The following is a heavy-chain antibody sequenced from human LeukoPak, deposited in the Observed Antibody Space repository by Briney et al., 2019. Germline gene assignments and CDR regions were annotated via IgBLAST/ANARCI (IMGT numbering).Heavy chain of an antibody. V-gene: IGHV3-23*01. J-gene: IGHJ6*04. Sequence: GGSLRLSCAASGFTFSNSAMSWVRQAPGKGLEWVSAISHSGDSTYYADSVKGRFTISRDDSKNTLYLQMNSLRAEDTAVYYCAKNPGGYSLTCMDVWGKGTTVTVSS. CDR3: AKNPGGYSLTCMDV. D-gene: IGHD6-13*01. CDR2: ISHSGDST. CDR1: GFTFSNSA.